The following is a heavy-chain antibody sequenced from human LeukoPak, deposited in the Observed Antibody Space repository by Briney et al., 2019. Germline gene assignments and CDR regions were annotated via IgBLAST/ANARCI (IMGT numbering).Heavy chain of an antibody. Sequence: SETLSLTGTVSGGSINSTRYYWGWIRQPPGKGLEWIGSIYYSGDTHYNPSLRSRVTISVDTSKNQFSLKMNSMTAADTSVYYCATGSMTTRYYYYFYMDVWGKGTTVTVSS. CDR2: IYYSGDT. CDR1: GGSINSTRYY. J-gene: IGHJ6*03. V-gene: IGHV4-39*01. CDR3: ATGSMTTRYYYYFYMDV. D-gene: IGHD4-11*01.